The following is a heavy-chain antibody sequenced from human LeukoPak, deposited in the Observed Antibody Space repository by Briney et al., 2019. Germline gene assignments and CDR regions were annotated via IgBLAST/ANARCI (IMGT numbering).Heavy chain of an antibody. CDR3: SRSCSKSLSWWSFYLNLVDP. Sequence: GGSLRLSCAASGFTFSSYAMSWVRQAPGKGLEWVANINQDGSEEYYVASVKGRFTISRDNAKNSLHLQMTSLRAEDTVVYYWSRSCSKSLSWWSFYLNLVDPLGQGTLGTVSS. J-gene: IGHJ5*02. V-gene: IGHV3-7*01. CDR2: INQDGSEE. D-gene: IGHD1-26*01. CDR1: GFTFSSYA.